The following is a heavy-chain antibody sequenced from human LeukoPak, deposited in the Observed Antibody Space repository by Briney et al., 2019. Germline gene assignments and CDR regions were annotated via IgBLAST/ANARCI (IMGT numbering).Heavy chain of an antibody. CDR2: FIPAFNTA. Sequence: SVKVSCKASGDTFDTYTISWVRQVPGQGLEWMGGFIPAFNTAHYARKFQGRVTITMDASPTTDLMEMSSLRFEDTAVYYCVRDKGLTGDTCAFDIWGQGTMVTVSS. D-gene: IGHD7-27*01. CDR1: GDTFDTYT. J-gene: IGHJ3*02. V-gene: IGHV1-69*05. CDR3: VRDKGLTGDTCAFDI.